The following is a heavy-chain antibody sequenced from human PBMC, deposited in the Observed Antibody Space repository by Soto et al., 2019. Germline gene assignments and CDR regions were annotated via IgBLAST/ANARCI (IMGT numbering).Heavy chain of an antibody. V-gene: IGHV4-31*03. CDR2: IYYSGST. D-gene: IGHD2-2*03. Sequence: QVQLQESGPGLVKPSQTLSLTCTVSGGSISSGGYYWSWIRQHPGKGMEWIGYIYYSGSTYYNPSLKSRVTISVDTSKNQFSLKLSSVTAADTAVYYCARTGERWILGYYFDYWGQGTLVTVSS. CDR3: ARTGERWILGYYFDY. CDR1: GGSISSGGYY. J-gene: IGHJ4*02.